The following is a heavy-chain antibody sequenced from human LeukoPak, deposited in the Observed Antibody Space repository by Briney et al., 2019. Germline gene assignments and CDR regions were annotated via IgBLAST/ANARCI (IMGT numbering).Heavy chain of an antibody. D-gene: IGHD3-22*01. V-gene: IGHV3-33*06. CDR3: AKATKYYDSGLYFDY. CDR1: GFTFSSNG. CDR2: IWYDGSHK. Sequence: PGGSLRLSCAASGFTFSSNGLHWFRQAPGKGLEWVAVIWYDGSHKYYADSVKARFTIYRDTSKSTLYLQMNSLRAEDTAVYYCAKATKYYDSGLYFDYWGQGTLVTVSS. J-gene: IGHJ4*02.